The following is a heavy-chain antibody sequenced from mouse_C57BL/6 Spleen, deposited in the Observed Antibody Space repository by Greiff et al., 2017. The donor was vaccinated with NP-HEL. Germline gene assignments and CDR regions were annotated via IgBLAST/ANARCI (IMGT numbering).Heavy chain of an antibody. J-gene: IGHJ2*01. V-gene: IGHV5-17*01. CDR1: GFTFSDYG. Sequence: VQLKESGGGLVKPGGSLKLSCAASGFTFSDYGMHWVRQAPEKGLEWVAYISSGSSTIYYADTVKGRFTIARDNAKNTLFLQMTSLRSEDTAMYYCSRLYYGYFSYFDYWGQGTTLTVSS. CDR3: SRLYYGYFSYFDY. CDR2: ISSGSSTI. D-gene: IGHD2-2*01.